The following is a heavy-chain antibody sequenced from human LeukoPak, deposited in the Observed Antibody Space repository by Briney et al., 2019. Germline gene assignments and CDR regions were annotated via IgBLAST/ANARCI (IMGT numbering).Heavy chain of an antibody. D-gene: IGHD2-2*01. CDR3: ARVGADCSSTSCLNTFDY. CDR2: IIPIFGTA. CDR1: GYTFTSYD. Sequence: ASVKVSRKASGYTFTSYDIHWVRQAPGQGLEWMGGIIPIFGTANYAQKFQGRVTITADESTSTAYMELSSLRSEDTAVYYCARVGADCSSTSCLNTFDYWGQGTLVTVSS. J-gene: IGHJ4*02. V-gene: IGHV1-69*13.